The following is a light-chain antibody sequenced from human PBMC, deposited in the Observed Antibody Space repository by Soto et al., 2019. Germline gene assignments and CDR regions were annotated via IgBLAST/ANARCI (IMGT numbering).Light chain of an antibody. Sequence: EMVLPQAPGTVSLSPGERVTLTCSASQSVSSSYLAWYQQKPGQAPRLLIYGASSRATGIPDRFSGSGSGTDFTLTISALEPEDFAVYYCQQYNSSPPSFGQGTEVEIK. J-gene: IGKJ1*01. CDR1: QSVSSSY. CDR3: QQYNSSPPS. CDR2: GAS. V-gene: IGKV3-20*01.